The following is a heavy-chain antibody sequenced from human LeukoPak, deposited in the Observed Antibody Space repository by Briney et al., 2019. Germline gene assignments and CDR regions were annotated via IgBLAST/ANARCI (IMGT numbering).Heavy chain of an antibody. CDR2: MDPNSDKT. CDR1: GYTFANYE. J-gene: IGHJ3*02. V-gene: IGHV1-8*01. CDR3: ARPRSTWYTDSFDI. Sequence: ASVKVSCKSSGYTFANYEIHWVRQAAGQGLEYMGWMDPNSDKTDYPQKFQGRVTLTRDTSISTVYMELSGLISEDTAVYYCARPRSTWYTDSFDIWGQGTMVTVSS. D-gene: IGHD6-13*01.